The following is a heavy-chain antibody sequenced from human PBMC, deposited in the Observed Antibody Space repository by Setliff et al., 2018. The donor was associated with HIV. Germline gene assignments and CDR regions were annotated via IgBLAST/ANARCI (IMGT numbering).Heavy chain of an antibody. V-gene: IGHV1-24*01. Sequence: ASVKVSCKVSGYTLTKLSIHWVRQAPGKGLEWMGGFDPEKGETLYAQKLRGRVTMTDDTPTDTAYMELSSLRSDDTAVYYCARTFIGAERYFDYWGQGTLVTVSS. D-gene: IGHD3-16*02. CDR1: GYTLTKLS. J-gene: IGHJ4*02. CDR3: ARTFIGAERYFDY. CDR2: FDPEKGET.